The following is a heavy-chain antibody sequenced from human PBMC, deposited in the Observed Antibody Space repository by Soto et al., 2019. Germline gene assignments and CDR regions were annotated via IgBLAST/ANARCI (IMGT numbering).Heavy chain of an antibody. V-gene: IGHV4-34*01. D-gene: IGHD5-12*01. J-gene: IGHJ6*04. CDR3: ARGRYGGGPNTSGRDV. CDR1: GGSFSGYY. Sequence: SETLSLTCAVYGGSFSGYYWSWIRQPPGKGLEWIGEINHSGSTNYNPSLKSRVTISVDTSKNQFSLKLSSVTAADTAVYYCARGRYGGGPNTSGRDVGGKGTRAT. CDR2: INHSGST.